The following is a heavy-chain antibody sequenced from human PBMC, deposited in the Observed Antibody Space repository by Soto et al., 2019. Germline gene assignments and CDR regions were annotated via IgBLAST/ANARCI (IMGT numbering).Heavy chain of an antibody. CDR1: GFTFINYA. D-gene: IGHD1-26*01. V-gene: IGHV3-23*01. Sequence: GGSLRLSCAASGFTFINYAMSWVRQSPGKGLEWVSVISGSGGSTYYADSVKGRFTISRDNSKNTLFLQMNSLRAEDTAVYYCAKDSTVGATTVDAFDIWGQGTMVTVS. J-gene: IGHJ3*02. CDR2: ISGSGGST. CDR3: AKDSTVGATTVDAFDI.